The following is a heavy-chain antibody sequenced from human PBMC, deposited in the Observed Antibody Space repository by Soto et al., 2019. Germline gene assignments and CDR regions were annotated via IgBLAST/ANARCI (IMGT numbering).Heavy chain of an antibody. CDR2: ISYDGSNK. V-gene: IGHV3-30-3*01. J-gene: IGHJ3*02. D-gene: IGHD3-22*01. Sequence: PGGSLRLSCAASGFTFSSYAMHWVRQAPGKGLEWVAVISYDGSNKYYADSVKGRFTISRDNSKNALYLQMNSLRAEDTAVYYCAVVGYYYDSSGYYYPSAFEIWGQGTMVAVSS. CDR3: AVVGYYYDSSGYYYPSAFEI. CDR1: GFTFSSYA.